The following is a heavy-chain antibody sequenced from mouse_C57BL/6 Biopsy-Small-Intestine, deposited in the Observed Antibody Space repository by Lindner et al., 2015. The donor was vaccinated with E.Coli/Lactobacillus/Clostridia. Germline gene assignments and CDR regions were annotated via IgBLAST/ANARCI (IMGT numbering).Heavy chain of an antibody. CDR2: INPRTGGA. J-gene: IGHJ3*01. CDR3: VRYHSSYAFLY. D-gene: IGHD1-1*01. Sequence: VQLQESGPELVKPGASVKISCKASGYSFTDFYMHWVKQSPEKNLEWIGEINPRTGGATYNQKFRAKATMTVDKSSSTAYMELHSLTSEDSAVYYCVRYHSSYAFLYWGQGTLVTVSA. V-gene: IGHV1-42*01. CDR1: GYSFTDFY.